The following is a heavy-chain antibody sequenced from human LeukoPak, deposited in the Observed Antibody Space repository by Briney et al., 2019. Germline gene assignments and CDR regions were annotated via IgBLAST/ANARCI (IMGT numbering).Heavy chain of an antibody. CDR2: IKQDGSEK. Sequence: PGRSLRLSCAASGFTFSSYWMSWVRQAPGKGLEWVANIKQDGSEKYYVDSVKGRFTISRDNSKKTLYLQMNSLRPEDTAVYYCAREGERQPQRYYYYYMDVWGKGTTVTVSS. CDR3: AREGERQPQRYYYYYMDV. J-gene: IGHJ6*03. V-gene: IGHV3-7*01. CDR1: GFTFSSYW. D-gene: IGHD1-1*01.